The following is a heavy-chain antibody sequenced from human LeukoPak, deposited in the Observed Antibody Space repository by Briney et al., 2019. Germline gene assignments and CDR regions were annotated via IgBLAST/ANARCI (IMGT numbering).Heavy chain of an antibody. CDR2: INPSGGST. CDR3: ARGSAVAGSP. J-gene: IGHJ5*02. Sequence: ASVKVSCKASGYTFTSYGLSWVRQAPGQGLEWMGIINPSGGSTSYAQKFQGRVTMTRDTSTSTVYMELSSLRSEDTAVYYCARGSAVAGSPWGQGTLVTVSS. D-gene: IGHD6-19*01. CDR1: GYTFTSYG. V-gene: IGHV1-46*01.